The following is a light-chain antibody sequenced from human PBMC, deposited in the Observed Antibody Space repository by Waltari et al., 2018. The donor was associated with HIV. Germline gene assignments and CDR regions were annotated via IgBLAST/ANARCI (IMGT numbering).Light chain of an antibody. CDR1: KNIRSN. V-gene: IGKV1-39*01. J-gene: IGKJ1*01. CDR3: QQSYSSPPT. CDR2: TAS. Sequence: DIQMTQSPSSLSASVGDILTITCRSSKNIRSNFNSYQQKPGKAPKLLIYTASSLQNRVPSRFSGSGSGTDFTLTISNLQPEDFATYHCQQSYSSPPTFGQGTNVEIK.